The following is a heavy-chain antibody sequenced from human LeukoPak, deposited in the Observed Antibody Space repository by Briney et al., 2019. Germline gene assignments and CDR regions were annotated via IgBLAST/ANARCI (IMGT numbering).Heavy chain of an antibody. Sequence: GGYLRLYGVGSGFAFHNYAMHWVRRPPGKGLEWVSAINWNSDTKAYADSVKGRFTISRDRARNSLYLQMDSLRPEDTALYYCAKDTGGNGAYFYAMDVWGQGTSVTVSS. V-gene: IGHV3-9*01. D-gene: IGHD4-23*01. CDR2: INWNSDTK. CDR1: GFAFHNYA. J-gene: IGHJ6*02. CDR3: AKDTGGNGAYFYAMDV.